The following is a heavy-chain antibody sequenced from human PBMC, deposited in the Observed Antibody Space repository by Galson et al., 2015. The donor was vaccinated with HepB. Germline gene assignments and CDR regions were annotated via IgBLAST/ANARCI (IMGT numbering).Heavy chain of an antibody. CDR1: GYTLTELS. CDR2: FDPEDGET. J-gene: IGHJ4*02. V-gene: IGHV1-24*01. Sequence: SVKVSCKVSGYTLTELSMHWVRQAPGKGLEWMGGFDPEDGETIYAQKFQGRVTMTEDTSTDTAYMELSSLRSEDTAVYYCATGIVVVPAQTSGLDYWGQGTLVTVSS. D-gene: IGHD2-2*01. CDR3: ATGIVVVPAQTSGLDY.